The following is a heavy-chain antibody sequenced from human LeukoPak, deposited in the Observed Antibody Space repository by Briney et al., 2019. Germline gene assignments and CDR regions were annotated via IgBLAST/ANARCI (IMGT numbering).Heavy chain of an antibody. Sequence: SGGSLRLSCAASGSTFSSYSMTWVRQAPGKGLEWVSYISSSSSYIYYADSVKGRFTISRDNVKNSLYLQMNSLRAEDTAVYYCARDSPAYNWNYGIFDCWGQGTLVTVSS. CDR3: ARDSPAYNWNYGIFDC. CDR1: GSTFSSYS. CDR2: ISSSSSYI. D-gene: IGHD1-7*01. V-gene: IGHV3-21*01. J-gene: IGHJ4*02.